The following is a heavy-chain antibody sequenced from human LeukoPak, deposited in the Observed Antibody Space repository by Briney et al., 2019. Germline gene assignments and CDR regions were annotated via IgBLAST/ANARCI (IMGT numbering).Heavy chain of an antibody. J-gene: IGHJ4*02. CDR3: ARVGSLLWFGELSHDY. V-gene: IGHV1-18*01. Sequence: ASVKVSCKASGYTFTSYGISWVRQAPGQGLEWMGWISAYNGNTNYAQKLQGGVTMTTDTSTSTAYMELRSLRSDDTAVYYCARVGSLLWFGELSHDYWGQGTLVTVSS. CDR1: GYTFTSYG. CDR2: ISAYNGNT. D-gene: IGHD3-10*01.